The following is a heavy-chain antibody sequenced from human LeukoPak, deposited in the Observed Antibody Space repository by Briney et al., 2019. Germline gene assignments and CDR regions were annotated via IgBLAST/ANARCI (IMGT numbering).Heavy chain of an antibody. V-gene: IGHV1-69*13. D-gene: IGHD3-10*01. J-gene: IGHJ6*03. CDR1: GGTFSSYA. CDR2: IIPIFGTA. Sequence: SVKVSCKASGGTFSSYAISWVRQAPGQGLEWMGGIIPIFGTANYAQKFQGRVTITADESTSTAYMELSSLRSEDTAVYYCAITDDYYGSGSYYYYYMDVWGKGTTVTISS. CDR3: AITDDYYGSGSYYYYYMDV.